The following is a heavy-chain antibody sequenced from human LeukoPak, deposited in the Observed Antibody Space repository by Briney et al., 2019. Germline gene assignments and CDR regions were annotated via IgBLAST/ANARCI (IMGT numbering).Heavy chain of an antibody. V-gene: IGHV1-18*01. D-gene: IGHD6-13*01. CDR3: ARVVGRSSSWSASYYYYYYMDV. CDR2: ISAYNGNT. J-gene: IGHJ6*03. Sequence: ASVKVSCKASGYTFTSYGISWVRQAPGQGLEWMGWISAYNGNTNYAQKLQGRVTMTTDTSTSTAYMELRSLRSDDTAVYYCARVVGRSSSWSASYYYYYYMDVWGKGTTVTISS. CDR1: GYTFTSYG.